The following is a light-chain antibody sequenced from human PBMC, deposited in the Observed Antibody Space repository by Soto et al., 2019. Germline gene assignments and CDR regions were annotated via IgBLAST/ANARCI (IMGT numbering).Light chain of an antibody. V-gene: IGKV3-20*01. CDR2: GAS. CDR1: QSVSSSY. J-gene: IGKJ1*01. Sequence: IVLTQSPANLSVSPGERATLTCRSSQSVSSSYLAWYQQKPGQAPRFLIYGASSRATGIPDRFSGSGSGTDFTLTISRLEPEDFAVYYCQQYGSSPTTFGQGTKVDI. CDR3: QQYGSSPTT.